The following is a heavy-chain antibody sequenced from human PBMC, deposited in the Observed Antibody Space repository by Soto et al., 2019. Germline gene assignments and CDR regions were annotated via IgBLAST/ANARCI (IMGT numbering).Heavy chain of an antibody. J-gene: IGHJ4*02. D-gene: IGHD3-22*01. CDR1: GGSSSGDY. CDR2: IYYSGST. Sequence: SEALSLTCTVSGGSSSGDYWSWIRQPPGKGLEWIGYIYYSGSTNYNPSLKSRVTISIDTSKNQFSLRLSSVTAADTAFYYCGRMDYHEGQGYFAYRAQRTLVPVSS. V-gene: IGHV4-59*01. CDR3: GRMDYHEGQGYFAY.